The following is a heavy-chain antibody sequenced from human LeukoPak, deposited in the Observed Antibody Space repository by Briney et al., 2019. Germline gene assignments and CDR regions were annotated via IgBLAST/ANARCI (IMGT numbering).Heavy chain of an antibody. V-gene: IGHV1-69*13. CDR2: IIPIFGTA. D-gene: IGHD6-6*01. Sequence: SVNVSCKASGGTFSSYAISWVRQAPGQGLEWMGGIIPIFGTANYAQKFQGRVTITADESTSTAYMELSSLRSEDTAVYYCARGGSEQLVRGDYYYGMDVWGQGTTVTVSS. J-gene: IGHJ6*02. CDR3: ARGGSEQLVRGDYYYGMDV. CDR1: GGTFSSYA.